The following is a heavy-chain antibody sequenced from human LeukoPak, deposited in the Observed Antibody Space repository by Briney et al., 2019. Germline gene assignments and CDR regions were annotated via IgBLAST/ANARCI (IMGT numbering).Heavy chain of an antibody. V-gene: IGHV1-2*02. D-gene: IGHD6-6*01. CDR1: GYTFSGYH. CDR3: ARDNVAAARLVAYY. CDR2: INPNSGGT. Sequence: ASVKVSCKASGYTFSGYHMHWVRQAPGQGLEWMGWINPNSGGTNYAQKFQGRVTMTRDTSISTAYMELSRLRSDDTAVYYCARDNVAAARLVAYYWGQGTLVTVSS. J-gene: IGHJ4*02.